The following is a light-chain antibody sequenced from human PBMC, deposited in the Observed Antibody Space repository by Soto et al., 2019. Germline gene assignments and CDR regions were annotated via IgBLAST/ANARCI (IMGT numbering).Light chain of an antibody. V-gene: IGKV3-20*01. J-gene: IGKJ1*01. Sequence: ESVLTQSPGTLSLSPGERATLSCRASQSVGSKLAWYRQTPGQAPMLLIYGASTRDTETPSMFSGSGADTDFSYAISRVEPAVFGLYFCQQYGSSFATFGQGSQGE. CDR2: GAS. CDR3: QQYGSSFAT. CDR1: QSVGSK.